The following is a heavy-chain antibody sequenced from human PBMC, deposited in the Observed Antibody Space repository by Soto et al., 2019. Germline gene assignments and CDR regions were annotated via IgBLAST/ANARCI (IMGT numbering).Heavy chain of an antibody. Sequence: QLQLQELGPGLVKPSETLSLTCNVSGGSISTASYYWGWIRQAPGKGLEWIASVNYAGTTYYSPSLKRLIAISIDTPKNQFSLKVNSVTAADTGIYFCARLMMDRSWYFDWFDPWGQGTLVTVSS. CDR1: GGSISTASYY. D-gene: IGHD6-13*01. V-gene: IGHV4-39*01. J-gene: IGHJ5*02. CDR2: VNYAGTT. CDR3: ARLMMDRSWYFDWFDP.